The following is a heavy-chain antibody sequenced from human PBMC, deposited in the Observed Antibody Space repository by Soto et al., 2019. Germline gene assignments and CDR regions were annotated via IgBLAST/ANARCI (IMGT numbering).Heavy chain of an antibody. Sequence: QVQLVQSGAEVKKPGASVTVSGRSSGDTFNDYYIHWVRQAPGQGLECMGWINPNGGVTKYAQKFQGCVSMTRDTSIRTVYMQLSRLRSDDTAVYYCARESGGATATLDYYYFYMDVWGTGTTVTVSS. V-gene: IGHV1-2*04. CDR2: INPNGGVT. CDR3: ARESGGATATLDYYYFYMDV. D-gene: IGHD2-15*01. CDR1: GDTFNDYY. J-gene: IGHJ6*03.